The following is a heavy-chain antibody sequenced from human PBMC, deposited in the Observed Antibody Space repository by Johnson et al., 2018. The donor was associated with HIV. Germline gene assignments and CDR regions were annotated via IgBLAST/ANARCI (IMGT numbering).Heavy chain of an antibody. V-gene: IGHV3-66*01. D-gene: IGHD5/OR15-5a*01. CDR1: GFSVSYNY. J-gene: IGHJ3*01. CDR2: LYSGGGT. CDR3: ARDNLRALDV. Sequence: VQLVESGGGLVQPGGSLRRSCAASGFSVSYNYMNWVRQAPGKGLERVALLYSGGGTYYADSVKGRFTISRDNSKNTLFLQMNSLRAEDTAVYYCARDNLRALDVWGQGTTVTVSS.